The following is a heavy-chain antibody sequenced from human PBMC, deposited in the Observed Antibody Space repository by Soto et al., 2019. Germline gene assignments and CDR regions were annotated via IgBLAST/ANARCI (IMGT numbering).Heavy chain of an antibody. CDR2: IYYSANT. J-gene: IGHJ4*02. CDR1: GGSVSGGNYY. V-gene: IGHV4-61*01. D-gene: IGHD3-3*01. CDR3: ARGHDFWSGPSLFDY. Sequence: SETLSLTGTVSGGSVSGGNYYWSWIRQPPGKGLEWIGYIYYSANTHYNSSLKSRVTISVDTSKIQFSLKLISVTAADTAVYYCARGHDFWSGPSLFDYWGQGTLVTVSA.